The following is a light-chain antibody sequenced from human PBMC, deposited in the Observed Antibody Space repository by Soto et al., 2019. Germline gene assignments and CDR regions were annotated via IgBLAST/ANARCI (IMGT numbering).Light chain of an antibody. J-gene: IGKJ5*01. CDR1: QSISSY. Sequence: DIQITQSPSSLSASVVERVTITCRSSQSISSYLNWYQQKPGKAPKLLIYAASSLQSGVPSRFSGSGSGTDFTLTISSLQPEDFATYYCQQSYSTPRFTFGQGTRLEIK. CDR3: QQSYSTPRFT. V-gene: IGKV1-39*01. CDR2: AAS.